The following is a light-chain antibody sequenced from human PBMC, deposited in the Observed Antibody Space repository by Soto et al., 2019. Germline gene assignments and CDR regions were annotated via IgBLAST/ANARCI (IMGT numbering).Light chain of an antibody. J-gene: IGKJ1*01. Sequence: DIQMTQSPSTLSASVGDRVTITCRASQSISSWLAWYQQKPGKAPNLLIYKASSLEGGVPSRFSGSGSGTEFTLTISSLQPDDFATYYCQQYNSYWTFGQGTKVDNK. CDR1: QSISSW. CDR3: QQYNSYWT. V-gene: IGKV1-5*03. CDR2: KAS.